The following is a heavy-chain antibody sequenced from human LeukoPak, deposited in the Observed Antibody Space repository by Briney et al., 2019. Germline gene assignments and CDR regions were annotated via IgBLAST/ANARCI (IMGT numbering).Heavy chain of an antibody. Sequence: GGSLRLSCAASGFTFSSYAMSWVRQAPGKGLEWVSYISSSSSTIYYADSVKGRFTISRDNAKNSLYLQMNSLRAEDTAVYYCTRSYCSGGSCYLDYWGQGTLVTVSS. J-gene: IGHJ4*02. V-gene: IGHV3-48*01. CDR1: GFTFSSYA. CDR3: TRSYCSGGSCYLDY. D-gene: IGHD2-15*01. CDR2: ISSSSSTI.